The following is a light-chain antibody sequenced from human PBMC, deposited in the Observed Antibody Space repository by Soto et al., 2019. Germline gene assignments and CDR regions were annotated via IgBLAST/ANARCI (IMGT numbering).Light chain of an antibody. J-gene: IGKJ2*01. CDR2: GAS. CDR3: QQYGSSPRYT. V-gene: IGKV3-20*01. Sequence: EIVLTQSPGTLSLSPGERATLSCRASQSVSSSYLAWYQQTPGQAPRLLIYGASSRATGITDRFIGSRSGTNVTLTISRLEPEDFAVYYCQQYGSSPRYTFGEGTKLEIK. CDR1: QSVSSSY.